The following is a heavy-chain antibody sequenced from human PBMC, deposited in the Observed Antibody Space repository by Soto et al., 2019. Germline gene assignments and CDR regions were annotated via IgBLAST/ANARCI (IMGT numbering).Heavy chain of an antibody. CDR3: AKPPAGSY. CDR1: GLQIRSHA. J-gene: IGHJ4*02. Sequence: PGGFLRLSYAASGLQIRSHAVSWVRQAPGKGLEWVSAISGSGGSTYYADSVKGRFTISRDNSKNTLYLQMNSLRAEDTAVYYCAKPPAGSYWGQGTLVTVSS. D-gene: IGHD6-25*01. V-gene: IGHV3-23*01. CDR2: ISGSGGST.